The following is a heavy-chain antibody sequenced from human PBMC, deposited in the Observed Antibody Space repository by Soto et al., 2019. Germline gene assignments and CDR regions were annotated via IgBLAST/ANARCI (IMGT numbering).Heavy chain of an antibody. V-gene: IGHV1-69*13. Sequence: SVKVSCKASGGTFSSYAISWVRQAPGQGLEWMGGIIPIFGTANYAQKFQGRVTITADESTSTAYMELSSLRSEDTAVYYCARGGYYDSSGSRNYHYYGMNVWGQGTTVTVSS. CDR1: GGTFSSYA. CDR3: ARGGYYDSSGSRNYHYYGMNV. CDR2: IIPIFGTA. D-gene: IGHD3-22*01. J-gene: IGHJ6*02.